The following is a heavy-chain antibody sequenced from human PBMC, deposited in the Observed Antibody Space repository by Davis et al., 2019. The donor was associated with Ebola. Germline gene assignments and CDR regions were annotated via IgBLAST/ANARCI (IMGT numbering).Heavy chain of an antibody. CDR2: MNPNSGNT. CDR1: GYTFTSYA. V-gene: IGHV1-8*02. Sequence: ASVKVSCKASGYTFTSYAMHWVRQAPGQRLEWMGWMNPNSGNTGYAQKFQGRVTMTRNTSISTAYMELSSLRSEDTAVYYCARISYGMDVWGQGTTVTVSS. J-gene: IGHJ6*02. CDR3: ARISYGMDV.